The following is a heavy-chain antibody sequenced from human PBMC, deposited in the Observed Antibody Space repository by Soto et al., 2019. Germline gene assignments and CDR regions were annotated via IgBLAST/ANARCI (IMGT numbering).Heavy chain of an antibody. CDR1: GLSLSTTGVG. Sequence: QITLKESGPPVVKPTQTLTLTCSFSGLSLSTTGVGVGWIRQPPGKALEWLALIYWDDDKRYSPSLKGRLTVTKDTSKNQVVLTMTNMDPVDTATYYCGREIAVPGKGDWFDPWGQGTLVTVSS. CDR3: GREIAVPGKGDWFDP. D-gene: IGHD6-19*01. J-gene: IGHJ5*02. CDR2: IYWDDDK. V-gene: IGHV2-5*02.